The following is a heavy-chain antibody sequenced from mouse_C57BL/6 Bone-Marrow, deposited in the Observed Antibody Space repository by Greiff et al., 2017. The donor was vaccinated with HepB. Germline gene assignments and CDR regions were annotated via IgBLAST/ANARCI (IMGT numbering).Heavy chain of an antibody. CDR2: IYPGSGST. CDR1: GYTFTSYW. J-gene: IGHJ1*03. CDR3: ARLYYYGSVPGWYFDV. Sequence: QVQLQQPGAELVKPGASVKMSCKASGYTFTSYWITWVKQRPGQGLEWIGDIYPGSGSTTYNEKFTSKATLTVDTSSSTAYMQLSCLTSEDSAVDYCARLYYYGSVPGWYFDVWGTGTTVTVSS. V-gene: IGHV1-55*01. D-gene: IGHD1-1*01.